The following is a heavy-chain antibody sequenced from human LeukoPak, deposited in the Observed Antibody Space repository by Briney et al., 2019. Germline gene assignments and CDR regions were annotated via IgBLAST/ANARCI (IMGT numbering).Heavy chain of an antibody. D-gene: IGHD7-27*01. V-gene: IGHV1-69*06. Sequence: ASVKVSCKASGYTFTNYAMHWVRQAPGQRLEWMGGIIPIFGTGNYAQKFQGRVTITADKSTNTAYMELSSLKSEDTAVYYCARDHDLTGTYEYLKYWGQGTLVSVSS. CDR1: GYTFTNYA. CDR3: ARDHDLTGTYEYLKY. CDR2: IIPIFGTG. J-gene: IGHJ1*01.